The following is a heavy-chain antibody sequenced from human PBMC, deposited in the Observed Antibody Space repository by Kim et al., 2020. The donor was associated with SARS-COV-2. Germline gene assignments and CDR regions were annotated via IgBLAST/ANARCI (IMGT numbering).Heavy chain of an antibody. D-gene: IGHD4-4*01. Sequence: IAHEGSVRGRFTISRDNDKNSLYLKMTSLRAEDTAVYYCARGPNYSPFDYWGQGTLVTVSS. V-gene: IGHV3-48*03. CDR2: I. J-gene: IGHJ4*02. CDR3: ARGPNYSPFDY.